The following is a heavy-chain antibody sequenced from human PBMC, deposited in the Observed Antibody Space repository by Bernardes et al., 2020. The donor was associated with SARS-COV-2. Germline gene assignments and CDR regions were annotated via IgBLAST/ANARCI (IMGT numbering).Heavy chain of an antibody. CDR3: ARSYGDMVATPGY. J-gene: IGHJ4*02. V-gene: IGHV1-2*07. D-gene: IGHD5-12*01. Sequence: ASVKVSCMTSGYPFTANYIHWVRQAPGQGLEWMGGINPNTGATNYAHDFQARVTMTRDTSITTAYMELRRLRFDDTAVYYCARSYGDMVATPGYWGRGTLVTVSS. CDR1: GYPFTANY. CDR2: INPNTGAT.